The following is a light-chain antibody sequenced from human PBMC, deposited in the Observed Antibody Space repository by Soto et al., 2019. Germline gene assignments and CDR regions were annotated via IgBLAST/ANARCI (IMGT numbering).Light chain of an antibody. CDR1: QSISSS. CDR3: QQSYSTPLT. V-gene: IGKV1-39*01. Sequence: DIQMTQSPSSLSAFVGDRVTITCRASQSISSSLNWYQQKPGKAPKLLIYAASSLQSGVPSRFSGSVSGTDFTLTISSLQPEDFTAYYCQQSYSTPLTLGGGTKVDIK. CDR2: AAS. J-gene: IGKJ4*01.